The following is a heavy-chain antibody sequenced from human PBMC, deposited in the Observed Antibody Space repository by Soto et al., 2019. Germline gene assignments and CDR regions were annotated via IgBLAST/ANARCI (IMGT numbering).Heavy chain of an antibody. CDR2: IDPSDSQT. Sequence: PGESLKISCNGSGYSFAGYWITWVRQMPGKGLEWMGRIDPSDSQTYYSPSFRGHVTISAAKSITTVFLQWSSLRASDTAMYYCARQIHESDSGPNFQYYFDSWGQVTMVTVS. CDR3: ARQIHESDSGPNFQYYFDS. J-gene: IGHJ4*02. V-gene: IGHV5-10-1*01. D-gene: IGHD1-26*01. CDR1: GYSFAGYW.